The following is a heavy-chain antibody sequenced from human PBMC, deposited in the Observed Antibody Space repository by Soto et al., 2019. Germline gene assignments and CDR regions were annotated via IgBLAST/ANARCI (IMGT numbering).Heavy chain of an antibody. D-gene: IGHD2-21*02. CDR2: IYPGDSDT. Sequence: GESLKISCKGSGYSFTSDWIAWVRQMPGKGLEWMGIIYPGDSDTTYSPSFQGQVTISADKSISTAYLHWTSLKASDTAMYYCARRESGVTPLDYWGQGTLVTVSS. V-gene: IGHV5-51*01. CDR3: ARRESGVTPLDY. CDR1: GYSFTSDW. J-gene: IGHJ4*02.